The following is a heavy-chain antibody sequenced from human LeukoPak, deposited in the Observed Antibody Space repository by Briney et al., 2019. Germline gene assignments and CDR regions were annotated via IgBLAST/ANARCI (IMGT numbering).Heavy chain of an antibody. Sequence: KPGGSLRLSCAASGFTFSSYSMNWVRQAPGKGLEWVSPISSSSSYIYYADSVKGRFTISRDNAKNSLYLQMNSLRAEDAAVYYCARGSRTMIAFPGGWGQGTLVTVSS. CDR2: ISSSSSYI. CDR3: ARGSRTMIAFPGG. J-gene: IGHJ4*02. CDR1: GFTFSSYS. V-gene: IGHV3-21*01. D-gene: IGHD3-22*01.